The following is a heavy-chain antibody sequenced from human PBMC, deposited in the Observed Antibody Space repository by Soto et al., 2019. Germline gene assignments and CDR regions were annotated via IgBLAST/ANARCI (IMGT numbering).Heavy chain of an antibody. CDR3: TRGPRPSSVGTGAF. CDR1: GFTFSMYW. D-gene: IGHD3-10*01. CDR2: ISDDGSRA. V-gene: IGHV3-74*01. Sequence: GGSLRLSCTASGFTFSMYWMHWVRQVPGKGPEWVSRISDDGSRADYADSVKGRFTISRDNAKNTLYLEMHVLRADDTAVYYCTRGPRPSSVGTGAFWGQGTPVTVSS. J-gene: IGHJ4*02.